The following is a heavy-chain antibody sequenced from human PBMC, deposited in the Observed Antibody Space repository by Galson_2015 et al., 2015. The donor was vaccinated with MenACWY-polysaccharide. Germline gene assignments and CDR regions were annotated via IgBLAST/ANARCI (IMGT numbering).Heavy chain of an antibody. Sequence: SLRLSCAVSGFSLNDYALTWLRQTPGGGLQWVSTFSGVDGLKSYEDSVKGRFTISRDPYKGAVTLQMDSLRGDDSALYYCATSPSSLPRPMGGYYFHNWGQGTLVTVSS. D-gene: IGHD3-10*01. J-gene: IGHJ4*02. V-gene: IGHV3-23*01. CDR2: FSGVDGLK. CDR3: ATSPSSLPRPMGGYYFHN. CDR1: GFSLNDYA.